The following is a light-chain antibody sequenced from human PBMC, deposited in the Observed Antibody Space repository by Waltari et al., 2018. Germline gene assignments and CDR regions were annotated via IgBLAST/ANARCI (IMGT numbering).Light chain of an antibody. J-gene: IGKJ5*01. CDR2: SAS. CDR3: QQSYTTPIT. V-gene: IGKV1-39*01. CDR1: QNIRSY. Sequence: IQMTQSPSSLSASVGDRVTITCRASQNIRSYLNWYQQKPGKAPKLLIYSASSLQSGVPSRFSASGYGTDFTLTISSLQPEDFATFYCQQSYTTPITFGQGTRLEIK.